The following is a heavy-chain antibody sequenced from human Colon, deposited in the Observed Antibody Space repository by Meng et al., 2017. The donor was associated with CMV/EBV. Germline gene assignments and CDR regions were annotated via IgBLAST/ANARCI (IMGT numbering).Heavy chain of an antibody. D-gene: IGHD3-16*01. CDR3: ARGIATGGFYAMDV. V-gene: IGHV3-43D*03. Sequence: GGSLRLSCAASGFTFNDYAMHWVRQVPGKGLEWVSLTSWDGGIAHYADSVKGRFSVSRDNNKNSVDLQMNSLTVDDSGMYYCARGIATGGFYAMDVWGQGTTVTVSS. J-gene: IGHJ6*02. CDR1: GFTFNDYA. CDR2: TSWDGGIA.